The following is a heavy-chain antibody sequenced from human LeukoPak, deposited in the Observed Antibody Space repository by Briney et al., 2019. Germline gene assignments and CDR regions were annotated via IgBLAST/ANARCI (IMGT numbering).Heavy chain of an antibody. CDR2: VSYDGSNK. Sequence: GMSLRLSCAASGFTFSSYGMHGVRQAPGKGLEGVAVVSYDGSNKYYADSEKAGFTISRDNSRNTLYLQINNLRAEDTAVYYCARDRGGDFWSGYYTGHFDHWGQGTMVTVSS. D-gene: IGHD3-3*01. CDR3: ARDRGGDFWSGYYTGHFDH. V-gene: IGHV3-30*03. CDR1: GFTFSSYG. J-gene: IGHJ4*02.